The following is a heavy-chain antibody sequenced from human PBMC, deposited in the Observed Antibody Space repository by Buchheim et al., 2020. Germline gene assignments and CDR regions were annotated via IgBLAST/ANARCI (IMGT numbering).Heavy chain of an antibody. D-gene: IGHD2-2*01. CDR1: GYSFTNYW. Sequence: EVQLVQSGAKVKKPGESLKISCKASGYSFTNYWIGWVRQMPGKGLEWMAMIYPGDSSTKYSPSFQAQVTISADRSISTAYLQWSSLKASDTAMYFCARARGYCSTSSCYDFDCWGQGT. V-gene: IGHV5-51*01. CDR2: IYPGDSST. CDR3: ARARGYCSTSSCYDFDC. J-gene: IGHJ4*02.